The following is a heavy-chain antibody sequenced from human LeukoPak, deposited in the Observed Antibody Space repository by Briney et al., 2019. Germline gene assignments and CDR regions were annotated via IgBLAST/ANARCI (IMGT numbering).Heavy chain of an antibody. Sequence: GGSLRLSCAASGFTVSSNFMSWVRQAPGKGLEWVSVIYSGGSTYYADSVKGRFTISRDNSKNTLYLQMNSLRAEDTAVYYCASVPPYSSGWGSLSDYWGQGTLVTVSS. V-gene: IGHV3-66*01. CDR1: GFTVSSNF. J-gene: IGHJ4*02. CDR2: IYSGGST. D-gene: IGHD6-19*01. CDR3: ASVPPYSSGWGSLSDY.